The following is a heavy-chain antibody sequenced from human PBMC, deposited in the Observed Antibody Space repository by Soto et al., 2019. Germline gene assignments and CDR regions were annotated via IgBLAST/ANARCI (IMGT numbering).Heavy chain of an antibody. J-gene: IGHJ4*02. CDR1: GGSISSGDYY. CDR3: ARDKYYYDSSGFDY. D-gene: IGHD3-22*01. CDR2: IYYSGST. V-gene: IGHV4-30-4*01. Sequence: SETLSLTCTVSGGSISSGDYYWSWIRQPPGKGLEWIGYIYYSGSTYYNPSLKSRVTISVDTSKNQFSLKLSSVTAADTAVYYCARDKYYYDSSGFDYWGQGTLVTVSS.